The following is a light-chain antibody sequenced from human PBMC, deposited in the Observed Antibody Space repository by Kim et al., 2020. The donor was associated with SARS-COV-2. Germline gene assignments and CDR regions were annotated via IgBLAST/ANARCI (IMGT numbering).Light chain of an antibody. CDR1: SSDVGAYNY. J-gene: IGLJ3*02. CDR2: DVS. V-gene: IGLV2-14*03. CDR3: SSYTSSSTLGV. Sequence: QSITISCSGTSSDVGAYNYVSGYQQHPGKAPKLMIYDVSSRPSGVSNRFSGYKSGNTASRTISGLQAEDEADYDCSSYTSSSTLGVFGGGTKLTVL.